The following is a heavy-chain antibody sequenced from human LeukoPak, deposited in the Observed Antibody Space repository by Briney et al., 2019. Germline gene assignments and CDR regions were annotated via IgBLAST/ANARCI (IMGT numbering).Heavy chain of an antibody. J-gene: IGHJ4*02. CDR2: IKQDGSDK. V-gene: IGHV3-7*01. CDR1: GFTFGDYA. CDR3: AIIPRAAAGPSARSPFHY. D-gene: IGHD6-13*01. Sequence: PGRSLRLSCTASGFTFGDYAMSWFRQAPGKGLEWVANIKQDGSDKYYVDSVKGRFTISRDNAKNSLYLQMNSLRAEDTAVYYCAIIPRAAAGPSARSPFHYWGQGTLVTVSS.